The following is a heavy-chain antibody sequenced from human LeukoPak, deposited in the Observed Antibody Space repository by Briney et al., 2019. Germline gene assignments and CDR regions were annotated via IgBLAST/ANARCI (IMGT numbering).Heavy chain of an antibody. CDR3: ARDGLHNWNDLYFDY. J-gene: IGHJ4*02. V-gene: IGHV1-46*01. CDR1: GYTFTNHF. Sequence: GASVKISCKASGYTFTNHFIHWVRQAPGQGLEWMGLINPSGGSTSYARHYQGRLILTRDTSTSTVYMELSSLRSGDTAVYYCARDGLHNWNDLYFDYWGQGTLVTVSS. D-gene: IGHD1-20*01. CDR2: INPSGGST.